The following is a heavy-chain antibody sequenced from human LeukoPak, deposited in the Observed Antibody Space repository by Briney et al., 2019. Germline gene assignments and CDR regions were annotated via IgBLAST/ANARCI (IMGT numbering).Heavy chain of an antibody. D-gene: IGHD6-19*01. CDR3: AKRHSSAWYYFDY. J-gene: IGHJ4*02. CDR2: ISYDGSIK. CDR1: GFTFSSSG. V-gene: IGHV3-30*18. Sequence: PGGSLRLSCAASGFTFSSSGMHWVCQAPGRGPEWVAVISYDGSIKYYADSVKGRFTISRDSSKNTLYLQMDSLRVEDTAVYYCAKRHSSAWYYFDYWGQGTLVTVSS.